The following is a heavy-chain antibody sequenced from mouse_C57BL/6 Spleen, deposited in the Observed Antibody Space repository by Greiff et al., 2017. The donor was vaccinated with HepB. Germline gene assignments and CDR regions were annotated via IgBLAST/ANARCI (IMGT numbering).Heavy chain of an antibody. J-gene: IGHJ3*01. D-gene: IGHD1-1*01. CDR3: ARDGSSYDAWFDY. CDR2: IHPNSGST. Sequence: QVQLQQPGAELVKPGASVKLSCKASGYTFTSYWMHWVKQRPGQGLEWIGMIHPNSGSTNYNEKFKSKATLTVDKSSSTAYMQLSSLTSEDSAVYYCARDGSSYDAWFDYWGQGTLVTVSA. V-gene: IGHV1-64*01. CDR1: GYTFTSYW.